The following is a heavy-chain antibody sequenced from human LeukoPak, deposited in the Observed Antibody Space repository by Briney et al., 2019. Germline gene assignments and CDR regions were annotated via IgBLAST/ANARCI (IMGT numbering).Heavy chain of an antibody. CDR1: GYTFTSSY. CDR2: IYPRDGST. CDR3: ARDQGGFDY. J-gene: IGHJ4*02. V-gene: IGHV1-46*01. Sequence: ASVKVSCKASGYTFTSSYIHWVRQAPGQGLEWMGMIYPRDGSTSYAQKFQGRVTVTRDTSTSTVHMELSGLRSEDTVVYYCARDQGGFDYWGQGTLVTVSS.